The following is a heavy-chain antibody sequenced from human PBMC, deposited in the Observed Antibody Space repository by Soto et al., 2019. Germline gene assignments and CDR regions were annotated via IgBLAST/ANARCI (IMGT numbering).Heavy chain of an antibody. CDR1: GYTFTSYG. J-gene: IGHJ5*02. D-gene: IGHD2-15*01. V-gene: IGHV1-18*01. CDR2: ISAYNGNT. CDR3: AKDSIYDGGKRFDP. Sequence: ASVKVSCKASGYTFTSYGISWVRQAPGQGLEWMGWISAYNGNTNYAQKLQGRVTMTTDTSTSTAYMELRSLRVDDTAIYYCAKDSIYDGGKRFDPWGQGTQVTVSS.